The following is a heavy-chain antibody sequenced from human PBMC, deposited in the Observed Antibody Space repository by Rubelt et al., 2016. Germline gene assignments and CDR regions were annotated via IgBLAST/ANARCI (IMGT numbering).Heavy chain of an antibody. CDR1: GGSFSGYY. D-gene: IGHD6-19*01. CDR3: ARCSSSDCQGFDL. Sequence: QVQLQQWGAGLLKPSETLSLTCAVYGGSFSGYYWSWIRQPPGKGLEWIGEINHSGGTGSNPSLKSRVTITIDRSKNQFSLLRSSVTAVDTAVYYWARCSSSDCQGFDLWGRGTLVTVSS. J-gene: IGHJ2*01. CDR2: INHSGGT. V-gene: IGHV4-34*01.